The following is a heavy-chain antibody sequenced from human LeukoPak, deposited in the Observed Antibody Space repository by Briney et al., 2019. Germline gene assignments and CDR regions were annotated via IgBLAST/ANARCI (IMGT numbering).Heavy chain of an antibody. CDR2: ISSSGSTI. CDR1: GFTFSDYY. Sequence: GGSLRLSCAASGFTFSDYYMSWIRQAPGKVLEWVSYISSSGSTIYYADSVKGRFTISRDNAKNSLYLQMNSLRAEDTAVYYCARDVCSSTSCHRYYYYMDVWGKGTTVTVSS. D-gene: IGHD2-2*01. J-gene: IGHJ6*03. V-gene: IGHV3-11*04. CDR3: ARDVCSSTSCHRYYYYMDV.